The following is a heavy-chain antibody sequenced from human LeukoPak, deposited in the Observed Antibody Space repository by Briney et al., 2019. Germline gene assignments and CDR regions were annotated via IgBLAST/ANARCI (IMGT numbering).Heavy chain of an antibody. J-gene: IGHJ4*02. V-gene: IGHV3-43*01. CDR3: AKDISNLPDYLDY. D-gene: IGHD1-14*01. Sequence: PGGSLRLSCAASGFTFDDYTMHWVRQAPGKGLEWVSLITWDGGSTFYADSVKGRFTISRDNSKNSLYLQMNSLRTEDTALYYCAKDISNLPDYLDYWGQGTLVTVSS. CDR2: ITWDGGST. CDR1: GFTFDDYT.